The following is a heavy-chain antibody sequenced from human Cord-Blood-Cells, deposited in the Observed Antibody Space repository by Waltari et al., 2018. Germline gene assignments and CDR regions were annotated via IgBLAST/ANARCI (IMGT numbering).Heavy chain of an antibody. CDR2: IYYSGST. V-gene: IGHV4-39*07. CDR1: GGSISSSGYY. J-gene: IGHJ4*02. Sequence: QLQLQESGPGLVKPSETLSLTCTVSGGSISSSGYYWGWVPEPPGKGLEWIGSIYYSGSTYYNPSLKSRVTISVDTSKNQFSLKLSSVTAADTAVYYCARDGVDLVVTAIDYWGQGTLVTVSS. D-gene: IGHD2-21*02. CDR3: ARDGVDLVVTAIDY.